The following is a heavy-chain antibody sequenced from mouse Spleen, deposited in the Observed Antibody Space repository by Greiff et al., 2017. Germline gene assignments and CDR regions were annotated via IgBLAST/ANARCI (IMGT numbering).Heavy chain of an antibody. Sequence: VQLKQSGAELVKPGASVKLSCTASGFTITDTYMHWVKQRPEQGLEWIGRIDPANGNTKYDPKFQGKATITADTSSNTAYLQLSSLTSEDTAVYYCARDAETVYWYFDVWGAGTTVTVSS. CDR2: IDPANGNT. V-gene: IGHV14-3*02. CDR3: ARDAETVYWYFDV. J-gene: IGHJ1*01. CDR1: GFTITDTY.